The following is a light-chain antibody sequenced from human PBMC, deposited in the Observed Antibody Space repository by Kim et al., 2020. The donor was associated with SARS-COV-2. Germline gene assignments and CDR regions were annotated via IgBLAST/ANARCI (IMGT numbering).Light chain of an antibody. J-gene: IGKJ4*01. CDR2: GAS. V-gene: IGKV1-33*01. CDR1: EGIVNF. Sequence: ASIGDTVTIPGQASEGIVNFLNRYQHKPGKAPELCIYGASNMETGVPSRFSGSGCGTDFTLIINSLQPKYIATYYCQHYHNLPLTFGGRTKVDIK. CDR3: QHYHNLPLT.